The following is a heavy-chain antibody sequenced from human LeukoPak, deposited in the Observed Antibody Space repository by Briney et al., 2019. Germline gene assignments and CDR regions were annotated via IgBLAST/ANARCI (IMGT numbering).Heavy chain of an antibody. D-gene: IGHD3-3*01. CDR3: ARDLEAGVGFWSGYYSSNWFDP. J-gene: IGHJ5*02. CDR2: ISAYNGNT. Sequence: ASVKVSCKASGYTFTSYGISWVRQAPGQGLEWMGWISAYNGNTNYAQKLQGRVTMTTDTSTSTAYMELSSLRSDDTAVYYCARDLEAGVGFWSGYYSSNWFDPWGQGTLVTVSS. V-gene: IGHV1-18*01. CDR1: GYTFTSYG.